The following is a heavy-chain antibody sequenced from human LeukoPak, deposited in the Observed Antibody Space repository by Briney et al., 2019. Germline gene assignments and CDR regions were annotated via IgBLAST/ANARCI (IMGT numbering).Heavy chain of an antibody. V-gene: IGHV1-18*01. CDR1: GYTFTIYG. CDR2: IRAYSGNT. CDR3: AREIYVTKGGYYFDY. D-gene: IGHD5-12*01. J-gene: IGHJ4*02. Sequence: GASVKVSCKAPGYTFTIYGISWGRQAPGQGLEWMGWIRAYSGNTNYAQKLQGRVTMTTDTSTSTAYMELRSLRSDDTAVYYCAREIYVTKGGYYFDYWGQGTLVTVSS.